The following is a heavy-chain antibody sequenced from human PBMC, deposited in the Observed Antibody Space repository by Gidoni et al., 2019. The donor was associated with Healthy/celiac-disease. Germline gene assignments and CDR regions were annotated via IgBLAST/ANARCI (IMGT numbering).Heavy chain of an antibody. D-gene: IGHD3-22*01. CDR2: ISGSGGST. CDR1: GFTFSSYA. Sequence: GFTFSSYAMSWVRQAPGKGLEWVSAISGSGGSTYYADSVKGRFTISRDNSKNTLYLQMNSLRAEDTAVYYCAKDFFRYYDSSGYYYFDYWGQGTLVTVSS. V-gene: IGHV3-23*01. CDR3: AKDFFRYYDSSGYYYFDY. J-gene: IGHJ4*02.